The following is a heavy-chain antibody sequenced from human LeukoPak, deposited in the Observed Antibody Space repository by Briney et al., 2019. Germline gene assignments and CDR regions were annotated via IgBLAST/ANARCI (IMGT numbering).Heavy chain of an antibody. D-gene: IGHD3-16*02. Sequence: KFQGRVTITRDTSASTAYMELSSLRSEDTAVYYCASSRHRGLLSDAFDIWGQGTMVTVSS. CDR3: ASSRHRGLLSDAFDI. V-gene: IGHV1-3*01. J-gene: IGHJ3*02.